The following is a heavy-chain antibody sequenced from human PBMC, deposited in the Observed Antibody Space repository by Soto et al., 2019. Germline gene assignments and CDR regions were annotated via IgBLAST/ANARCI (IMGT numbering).Heavy chain of an antibody. J-gene: IGHJ4*02. V-gene: IGHV4-61*01. CDR3: ARGSVVAGTDYFDY. Sequence: SETLSLTCTVSGGSVSSGSYYWSWIRQPPGKGLEWCGYIYYSGSTNYNPSLKSRVTISVDTSKNQSSLKLSSVTAADTAVYYCARGSVVAGTDYFDYWGQGTLVTVSS. CDR1: GGSVSSGSYY. CDR2: IYYSGST. D-gene: IGHD6-19*01.